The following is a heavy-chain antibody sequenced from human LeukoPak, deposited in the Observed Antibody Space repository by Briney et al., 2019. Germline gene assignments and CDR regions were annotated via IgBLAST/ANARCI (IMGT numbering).Heavy chain of an antibody. Sequence: KPGGSLRLSCAASGFTFSNAWMSWVRQAPGKGLEWVSYISSSGSTIYYADSVKGRFTISRDNAKNSLYLQMNSLRAEDTAVYYCAELGITMIGGAWGKGTTVTISS. CDR3: AELGITMIGGA. CDR2: ISSSGSTI. V-gene: IGHV3-11*04. D-gene: IGHD3-10*02. J-gene: IGHJ6*04. CDR1: GFTFSNAW.